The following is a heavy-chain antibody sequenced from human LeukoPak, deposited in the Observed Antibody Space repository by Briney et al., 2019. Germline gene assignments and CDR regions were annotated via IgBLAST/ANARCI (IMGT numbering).Heavy chain of an antibody. CDR1: GGSISSYY. D-gene: IGHD5-18*01. J-gene: IGHJ6*02. V-gene: IGHV4-4*07. Sequence: SETLSLTCTVSGGSISSYYWSWIRQPAGKGLEWIGRIYTSGSTNYNPSLKSRVTMSVDPSKNQLSLKLSPVTAADTAVYYCARDRVDTAMISSYYYGMDVWGQGTTVTVSS. CDR3: ARDRVDTAMISSYYYGMDV. CDR2: IYTSGST.